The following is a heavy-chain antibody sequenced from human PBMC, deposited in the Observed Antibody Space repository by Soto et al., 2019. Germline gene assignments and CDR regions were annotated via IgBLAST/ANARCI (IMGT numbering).Heavy chain of an antibody. V-gene: IGHV4-31*03. J-gene: IGHJ6*02. CDR1: GGTINNGGYY. CDR2: IFYSGST. D-gene: IGHD3-10*01. Sequence: SETLYLNYTVSGGTINNGGYYWIWIRQHPGKGLEWIGYIFYSGSTYYNPSLKSRVTLSVDTSKNQFSLKLSSVTAADTAVYYCARDLRGGSYGMDVWGQGTTVT. CDR3: ARDLRGGSYGMDV.